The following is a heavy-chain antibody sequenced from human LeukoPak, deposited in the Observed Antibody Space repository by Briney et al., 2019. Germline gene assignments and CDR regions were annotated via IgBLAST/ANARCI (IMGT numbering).Heavy chain of an antibody. CDR1: GFTFSSYW. D-gene: IGHD4-17*01. CDR3: ARDYGDYSRYYFDY. CDR2: INSDGSST. J-gene: IGHJ4*02. Sequence: PGGSLRPSCAASGFTFSSYWMHWVRQAPGKGLVWVSRINSDGSSTSYADSVEGRFTISRDNAKNTLYLQMNSLRAEDTAVYYCARDYGDYSRYYFDYWGQGTLVTVSS. V-gene: IGHV3-74*01.